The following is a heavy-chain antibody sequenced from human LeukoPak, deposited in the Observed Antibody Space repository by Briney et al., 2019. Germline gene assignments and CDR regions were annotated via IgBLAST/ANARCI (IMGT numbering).Heavy chain of an antibody. CDR2: IYYSGST. Sequence: PSETLSLTCTVSGGSISSSSYYWGWIRQPPGKGLEWIGSIYYSGSTNYNPSLKSRVTISVDTSKNQFSLKLSSVTAADTAVYYCARRAPMDVWGQGTTVTVSS. J-gene: IGHJ6*02. V-gene: IGHV4-39*07. CDR1: GGSISSSSYY. CDR3: ARRAPMDV.